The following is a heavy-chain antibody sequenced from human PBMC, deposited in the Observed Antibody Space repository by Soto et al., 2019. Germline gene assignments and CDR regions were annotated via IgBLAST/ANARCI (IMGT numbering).Heavy chain of an antibody. J-gene: IGHJ6*02. Sequence: SETLSLTFAVYGGSFSGYYWTWGRQPPGTGLEWIGEIYHSGSTTYNPSLKSRVTISVDKSKNQFSLKLSSVTAADTAVYYCARLRPYYYYGMDVWGQGTTVTVSS. CDR1: GGSFSGYY. CDR2: IYHSGST. D-gene: IGHD4-17*01. V-gene: IGHV4-34*01. CDR3: ARLRPYYYYGMDV.